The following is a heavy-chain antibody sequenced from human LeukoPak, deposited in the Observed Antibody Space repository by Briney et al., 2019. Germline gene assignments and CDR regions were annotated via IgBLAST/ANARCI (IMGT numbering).Heavy chain of an antibody. J-gene: IGHJ4*02. D-gene: IGHD4-23*01. CDR1: GYSFADKW. CDR3: ARYYGGHNFDY. Sequence: GESLKISCKGSGYSFADKWIGWVRQMPGKGLEWMGIIFPADSDTRYSPSFQGQVTISADEFINTAYLQWSSLRASDTAVYYCARYYGGHNFDYWGQGTLVTVSS. CDR2: IFPADSDT. V-gene: IGHV5-51*01.